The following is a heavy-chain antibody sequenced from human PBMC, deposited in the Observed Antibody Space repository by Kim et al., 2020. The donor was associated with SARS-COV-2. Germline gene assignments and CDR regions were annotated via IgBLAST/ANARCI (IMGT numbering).Heavy chain of an antibody. CDR1: GFTFSSYW. J-gene: IGHJ3*02. Sequence: GGSLRLSCAASGFTFSSYWMTWVRQAPGKGLEWVANIKQDGSEQFYVDSVKGRLTISRDNAKNSLYLHMSSLRAEDTAVFYCARVGVAVFFDIWGHGTMV. CDR2: IKQDGSEQ. CDR3: ARVGVAVFFDI. D-gene: IGHD3-3*01. V-gene: IGHV3-7*01.